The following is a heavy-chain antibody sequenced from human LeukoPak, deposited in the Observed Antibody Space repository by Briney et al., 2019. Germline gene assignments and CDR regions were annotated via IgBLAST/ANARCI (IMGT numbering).Heavy chain of an antibody. J-gene: IGHJ3*02. Sequence: HSRSTNYNPSLKSRVTISVDTSKNQFSLKLSSVTAADTAVYYCARRMITFGGVIPGRAFDIWGQGTMVTVSS. V-gene: IGHV4-34*01. CDR3: ARRMITFGGVIPGRAFDI. CDR2: HSRST. D-gene: IGHD3-16*02.